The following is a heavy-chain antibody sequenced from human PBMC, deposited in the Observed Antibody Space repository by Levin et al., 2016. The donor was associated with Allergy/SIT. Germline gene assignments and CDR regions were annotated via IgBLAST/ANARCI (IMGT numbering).Heavy chain of an antibody. CDR3: ARRYDSSYYYYGMDV. CDR1: GYTFTSYG. D-gene: IGHD3-22*01. V-gene: IGHV1-18*01. Sequence: ASVKVSCKASGYTFTSYGISWVRQAPGQGLEWMGWISAYNGNTNYAQKLQGRVTMTTDTSTSTAYMELRSLRSDDTAVYYCARRYDSSYYYYGMDVWGQGTTVTVSS. J-gene: IGHJ6*02. CDR2: ISAYNGNT.